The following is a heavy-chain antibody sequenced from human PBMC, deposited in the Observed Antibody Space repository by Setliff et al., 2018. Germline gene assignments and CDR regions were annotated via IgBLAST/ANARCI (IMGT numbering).Heavy chain of an antibody. CDR2: IYSSGSI. CDR3: ARAPDSGTYYNLYPYYNDV. J-gene: IGHJ6*03. CDR1: GGSISGYY. V-gene: IGHV4-59*08. D-gene: IGHD1-26*01. Sequence: SSETLSLTCNVSGGSISGYYWSWIRQPPGKGLEWIGNIYSSGSIKYNPSLRSRVTISADTVRNQFSLRLSSLTAADTAVYYCARAPDSGTYYNLYPYYNDVWGKGTTVTVSS.